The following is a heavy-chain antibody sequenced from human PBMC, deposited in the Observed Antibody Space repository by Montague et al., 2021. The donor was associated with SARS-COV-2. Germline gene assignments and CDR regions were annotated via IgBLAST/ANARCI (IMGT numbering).Heavy chain of an antibody. CDR1: GFTFSNYA. V-gene: IGHV3-30*09. CDR2: ISFAGNDR. CDR3: SRGSFVFCGGDCYSDS. J-gene: IGHJ5*01. Sequence: SLRLSCAASGFTFSNYAMHWVRQAPGKGLEWVAVISFAGNDRYYGGSVRGRFAISRDNSQNTLYLQMNSLRTEDTAVYYCSRGSFVFCGGDCYSDSWGRGTLVTVSS. D-gene: IGHD2-21*02.